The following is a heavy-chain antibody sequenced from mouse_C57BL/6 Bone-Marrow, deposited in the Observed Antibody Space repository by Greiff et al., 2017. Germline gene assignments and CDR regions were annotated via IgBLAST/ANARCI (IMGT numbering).Heavy chain of an antibody. D-gene: IGHD2-4*01. CDR2: IYPSDSYT. CDR1: GYTFTSYW. J-gene: IGHJ4*01. V-gene: IGHV1-69*01. Sequence: QVQLQQPGAELVMPGASVKLSCKASGYTFTSYWMRWAKQRPGHGLEWIGEIYPSDSYTNYNQKFKGKSTLTVDKSSSTAYMQLSSLTSEDSAIYYCAMYYDEVFAMDYWGQGTTVTVSS. CDR3: AMYYDEVFAMDY.